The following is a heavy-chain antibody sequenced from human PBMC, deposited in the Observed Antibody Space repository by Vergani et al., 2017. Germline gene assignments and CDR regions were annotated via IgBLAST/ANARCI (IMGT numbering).Heavy chain of an antibody. CDR3: AKSAGARLYCSSTSCPNDY. CDR1: GYTLTELS. J-gene: IGHJ4*02. CDR2: FDPEDGET. Sequence: QVQLVQSGAEVKKPGASVKVSCKVSGYTLTELSMHWVRQAPGKGLEWMGGFDPEDGETIYAQKFQGRVTMTEDTSTDTAYMELSSLRSEDTAVYYCAKSAGARLYCSSTSCPNDYWGQGTLVTVSS. V-gene: IGHV1-24*01. D-gene: IGHD2-2*01.